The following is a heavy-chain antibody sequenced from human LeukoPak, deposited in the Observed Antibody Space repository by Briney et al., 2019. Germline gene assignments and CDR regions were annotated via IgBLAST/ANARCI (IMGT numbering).Heavy chain of an antibody. Sequence: GESLKISCAASGFTFSSYWMSWVRQAPGKGLEWVANIKQDGSEKYYVDSVKGRFTISRDNAKNSLYLQMNSLRAEDTAVYYCARVRIYSNYYYYYMDVWGKGTTVTVSS. V-gene: IGHV3-7*01. D-gene: IGHD4-11*01. CDR1: GFTFSSYW. CDR2: IKQDGSEK. CDR3: ARVRIYSNYYYYYMDV. J-gene: IGHJ6*03.